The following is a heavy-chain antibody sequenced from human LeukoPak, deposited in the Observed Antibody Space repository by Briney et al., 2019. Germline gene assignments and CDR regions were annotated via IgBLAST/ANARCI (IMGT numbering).Heavy chain of an antibody. J-gene: IGHJ4*02. CDR1: GFTVNTNH. CDR3: AVGGSGSRDY. Sequence: GGSLRLSCAASGFTVNTNHMHWLRQAPGKGLEWVSSISSSSSYIYYADSVKGRFTITRDNAKNSLYLQMNSLRAEDTAVYYCAVGGSGSRDYWGQGTLVTVSS. V-gene: IGHV3-21*01. D-gene: IGHD3-10*01. CDR2: ISSSSSYI.